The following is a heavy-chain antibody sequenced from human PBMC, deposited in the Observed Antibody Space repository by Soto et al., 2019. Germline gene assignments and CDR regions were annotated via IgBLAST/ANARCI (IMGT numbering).Heavy chain of an antibody. Sequence: GGSLRLSCAASGFSFSTYTMNWVRQAPGKGLEWFSFISSSSSYIDYADSAKCRFTISRDDAKNSLYLQMNSLRAEDTAVYYCARDFGYLGSGTYYNHYYYGMDVWGQGTTVTVSS. V-gene: IGHV3-21*01. CDR1: GFSFSTYT. J-gene: IGHJ6*02. CDR3: ARDFGYLGSGTYYNHYYYGMDV. CDR2: ISSSSSYI. D-gene: IGHD3-10*01.